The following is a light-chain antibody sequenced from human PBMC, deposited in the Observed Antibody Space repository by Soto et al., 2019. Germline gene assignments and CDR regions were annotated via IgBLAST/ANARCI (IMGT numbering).Light chain of an antibody. J-gene: IGKJ1*01. Sequence: EIVLTQSPATLSLSPGERATLSCRASQSVSSSYLAWYQQKPGQAPRLLIYGASSRATGIPDRFSGSGSGTDFTLTISRLEPEDFAVYYCQQYGCSSWTFGQGTKV. CDR2: GAS. CDR3: QQYGCSSWT. CDR1: QSVSSSY. V-gene: IGKV3-20*01.